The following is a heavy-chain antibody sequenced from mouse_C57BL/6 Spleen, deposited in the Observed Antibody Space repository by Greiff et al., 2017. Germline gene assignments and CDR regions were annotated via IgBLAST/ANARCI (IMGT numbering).Heavy chain of an antibody. V-gene: IGHV1-82*01. CDR3: ARVGYGNYSYAMDY. J-gene: IGHJ4*01. CDR2: IYPGDGDT. Sequence: QVQLKQSGPELVKPGASVKISCKASGYAFRSSWMNWVKQRPGKGLEWIGRIYPGDGDTNYNGKFKGKATLTADKSSSTAYMQLSSRTSDDSAVYVCARVGYGNYSYAMDYWGQGTSVTVSS. CDR1: GYAFRSSW. D-gene: IGHD2-10*02.